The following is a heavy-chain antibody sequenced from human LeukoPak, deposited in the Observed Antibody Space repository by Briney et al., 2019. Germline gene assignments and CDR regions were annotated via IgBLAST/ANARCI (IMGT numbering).Heavy chain of an antibody. J-gene: IGHJ4*02. D-gene: IGHD5-18*01. CDR2: IRYDGTNT. Sequence: GGSLRLSCAASGFSFSDYDMHWVRQAPGKGLEWVTFIRYDGTNTYADSVKGRFTISRDNSKNTLYLQMNSLRADDTAVYYCARDSRWIQFDYWGQGTLVTVSS. CDR1: GFSFSDYD. V-gene: IGHV3-30*02. CDR3: ARDSRWIQFDY.